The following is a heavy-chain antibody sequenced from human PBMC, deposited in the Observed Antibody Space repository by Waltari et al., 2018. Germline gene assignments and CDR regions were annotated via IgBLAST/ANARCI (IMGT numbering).Heavy chain of an antibody. J-gene: IGHJ4*02. Sequence: QVQLQESGPGLVKPSETLSLTCAVSGYSISSGYSWGWIRQPPGKGLEWIGSIYHSGSTYYNPSLKSRVTISVDTSKNQFSLKLSSVTAADTAVYYCARHGRSTQLLPFDYWGQGTLVTVSS. CDR1: GYSISSGYS. D-gene: IGHD2-2*01. V-gene: IGHV4-38-2*01. CDR3: ARHGRSTQLLPFDY. CDR2: IYHSGST.